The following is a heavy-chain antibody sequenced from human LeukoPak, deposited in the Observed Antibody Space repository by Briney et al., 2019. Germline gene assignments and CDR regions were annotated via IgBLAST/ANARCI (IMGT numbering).Heavy chain of an antibody. CDR1: GYTFTIYA. CDR2: INAGNGNT. J-gene: IGHJ4*02. CDR3: ARDGVGATIDY. V-gene: IGHV1-3*01. Sequence: AASVKVSCKASGYTFTIYAMHWVRQAPGQRLEWMGWINAGNGNTKYSQKFQGRVTITRDTSASTAYMELSSLRSEDTAVYYCARDGVGATIDYWGQGTLVTVSS. D-gene: IGHD1-26*01.